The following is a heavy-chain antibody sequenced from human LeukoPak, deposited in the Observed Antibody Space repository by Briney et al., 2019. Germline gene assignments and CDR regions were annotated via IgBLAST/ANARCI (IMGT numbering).Heavy chain of an antibody. CDR2: FDPEDGET. Sequence: ASVKVSCKVSGYTLTELSMHWVRPAPGKGLEWMGGFDPEDGETIYAQKFQGRVTMTEDTSTDTAYMELSSLGSEDTAVYYCATDSIYYDRGAFDIWGQGTMVTVSS. J-gene: IGHJ3*02. CDR3: ATDSIYYDRGAFDI. D-gene: IGHD3-22*01. V-gene: IGHV1-24*01. CDR1: GYTLTELS.